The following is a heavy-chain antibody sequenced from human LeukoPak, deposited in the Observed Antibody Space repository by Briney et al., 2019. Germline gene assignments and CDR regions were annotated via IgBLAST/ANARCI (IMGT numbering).Heavy chain of an antibody. J-gene: IGHJ6*03. CDR1: QYSVSSNSAA. D-gene: IGHD6-13*01. V-gene: IGHV6-1*01. CDR3: ARGPQLVDYYYVDV. CDR2: TYYRSKWYY. Sequence: SQTLSLTCAISQYSVSSNSAAWNWIRQSPSGGLEWLGRTYYRSKWYYDYAVSVKSRITNNPDTSKNQFTLQLNSVTPDDTAVYYCARGPQLVDYYYVDVWGKGTTVTVSS.